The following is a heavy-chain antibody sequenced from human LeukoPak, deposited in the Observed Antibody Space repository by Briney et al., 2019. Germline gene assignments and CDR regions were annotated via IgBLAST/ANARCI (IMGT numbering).Heavy chain of an antibody. Sequence: QSGGSLRLSCAASGFTFSSYAMSWVRQAPGKGLEWVSAISGSGGSTYYADSVKGRFTISRDNSKNTLYLQMNSLRAEDTAVYYCAKVTLYSSSRYYFDYWGQGTLVTVSS. J-gene: IGHJ4*02. CDR3: AKVTLYSSSRYYFDY. D-gene: IGHD6-13*01. V-gene: IGHV3-23*01. CDR1: GFTFSSYA. CDR2: ISGSGGST.